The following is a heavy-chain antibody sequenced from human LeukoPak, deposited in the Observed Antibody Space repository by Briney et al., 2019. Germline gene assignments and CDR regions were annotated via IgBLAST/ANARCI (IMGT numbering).Heavy chain of an antibody. Sequence: VASVKVSCKASGYTFTSYGISWVRQAPGQGLEWMGWISAYNGNTNYAQKLQGRVTMTTDTSTSTAYMELRSLRSEDTGVYYCARELLWFGEFYFDYWGQGTLVTVSS. V-gene: IGHV1-18*01. CDR3: ARELLWFGEFYFDY. CDR2: ISAYNGNT. CDR1: GYTFTSYG. D-gene: IGHD3-10*01. J-gene: IGHJ4*02.